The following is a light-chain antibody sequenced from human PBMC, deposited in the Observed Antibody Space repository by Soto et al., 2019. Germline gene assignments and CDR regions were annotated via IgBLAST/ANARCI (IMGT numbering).Light chain of an antibody. J-gene: IGKJ5*01. CDR2: GAS. CDR3: QQRHNWPIT. V-gene: IGKV3-15*01. Sequence: EIVMTQSPATLSASPGERATLSCRASQSISSNLAWYQQKPGQAPRLLIYGASTRATGIPARFSGSGSGTDFTLTISGLEPADLGVYYCQQRHNWPITFGQGTRLEIK. CDR1: QSISSN.